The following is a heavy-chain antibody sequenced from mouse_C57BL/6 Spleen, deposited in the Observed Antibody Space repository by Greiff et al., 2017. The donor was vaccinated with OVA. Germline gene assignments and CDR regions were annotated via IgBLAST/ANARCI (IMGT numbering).Heavy chain of an antibody. CDR1: GYAFSSSW. V-gene: IGHV1-82*01. J-gene: IGHJ2*01. CDR2: IYPGDGDT. Sequence: VQLQQSGPELVKPGASVKISCKASGYAFSSSWMNWVKQRPGKGLEWIGRIYPGDGDTNYNGKFKGKATLTADKSSSTAYMQLSSLTSEDSAVYFCAREGFHYYGSSYGYFDYWGQGTTLTVFS. CDR3: AREGFHYYGSSYGYFDY. D-gene: IGHD1-1*01.